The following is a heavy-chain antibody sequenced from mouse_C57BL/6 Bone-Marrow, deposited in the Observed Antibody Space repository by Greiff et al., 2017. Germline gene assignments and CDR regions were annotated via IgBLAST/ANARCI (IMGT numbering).Heavy chain of an antibody. CDR1: GYAFSSSW. D-gene: IGHD3-2*02. CDR3: ARSRDSSVRDYFDY. CDR2: IYPGDGDT. Sequence: QVQLQQSGPELVKPGASVKISCKASGYAFSSSWMNWVQQRPGKGLEWIGRIYPGDGDTNYNGKFKGKATLTADKSSSTAYMQLSSLTSEDSAVYFCARSRDSSVRDYFDYWGQGTTLTVSS. V-gene: IGHV1-82*01. J-gene: IGHJ2*01.